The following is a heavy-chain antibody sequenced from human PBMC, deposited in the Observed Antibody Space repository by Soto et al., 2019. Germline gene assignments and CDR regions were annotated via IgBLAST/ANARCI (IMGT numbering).Heavy chain of an antibody. V-gene: IGHV3-30*18. CDR3: AKDSGGYSYGPDY. J-gene: IGHJ4*02. CDR1: VFTFSSYG. CDR2: ISYDGSNK. Sequence: GWSLRLSCAASVFTFSSYGMHWCRQAPGKGLEWVAVISYDGSNKYYADSVKGRFTISRDNSKNTLYLQMNSLRAEDTAVYYCAKDSGGYSYGPDYWGQGTLVTVSS. D-gene: IGHD5-18*01.